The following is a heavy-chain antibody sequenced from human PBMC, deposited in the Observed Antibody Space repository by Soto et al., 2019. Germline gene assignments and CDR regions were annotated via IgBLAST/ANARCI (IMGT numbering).Heavy chain of an antibody. V-gene: IGHV1-18*01. Sequence: ASVKVSCKSSGYPFTHYGITWVRQAPGQGLEWMGWISPFNGNTNYGQTLQGRVTLTTDTSTSTVYMELRSLRSDDTAVYYCARDQAFDRSYYYGIDGWGKGTTVTVAS. J-gene: IGHJ6*04. CDR1: GYPFTHYG. D-gene: IGHD3-10*01. CDR3: ARDQAFDRSYYYGIDG. CDR2: ISPFNGNT.